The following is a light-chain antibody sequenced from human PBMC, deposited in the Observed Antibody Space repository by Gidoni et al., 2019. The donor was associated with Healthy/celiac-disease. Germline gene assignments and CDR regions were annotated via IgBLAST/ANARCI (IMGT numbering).Light chain of an antibody. CDR2: DAS. V-gene: IGKV3-11*01. Sequence: EIVLTQSPATLSLSPGERATLSCRASQSVSSYLAWYQQKPGQAPRLLIYDASNRATGIPARFSGSGSGTDFTLTNSSLEPEDFAVYYCQQRSNWQFTFXPXTKVDIK. CDR1: QSVSSY. CDR3: QQRSNWQFT. J-gene: IGKJ3*01.